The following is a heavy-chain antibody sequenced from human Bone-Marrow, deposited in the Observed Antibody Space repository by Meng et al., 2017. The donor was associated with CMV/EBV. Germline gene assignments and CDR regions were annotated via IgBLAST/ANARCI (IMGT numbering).Heavy chain of an antibody. CDR1: GFSFNNYA. Sequence: GESLKISCAASGFSFNNYAIHWVRQAPGSGLEWVAVISYDETSQYYSDSVKGRFTISRDNSKNTLYLQMNSLRAEDTAVYYCARQDGLRLGGPFFDCWGQGALVTVSS. CDR3: ARQDGLRLGGPFFDC. CDR2: ISYDETSQ. J-gene: IGHJ4*02. V-gene: IGHV3-30*04. D-gene: IGHD7-27*01.